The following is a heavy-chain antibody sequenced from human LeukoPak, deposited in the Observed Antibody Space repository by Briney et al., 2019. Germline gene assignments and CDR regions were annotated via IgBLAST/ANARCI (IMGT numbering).Heavy chain of an antibody. CDR1: GYTFSNYG. Sequence: ASVKVSCKASGYTFSNYGISWVRQAPGQGLEWMGWISAYNGNTNYAQKFQGRVTMTTDTSTSTAYMELRSLRSDDTAVYYCARAPPNYRGKFDPWGQGTLVTVSS. CDR2: ISAYNGNT. D-gene: IGHD1-7*01. V-gene: IGHV1-18*01. CDR3: ARAPPNYRGKFDP. J-gene: IGHJ5*02.